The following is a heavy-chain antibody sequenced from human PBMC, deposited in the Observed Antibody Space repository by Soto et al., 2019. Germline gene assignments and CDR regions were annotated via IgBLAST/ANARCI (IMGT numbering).Heavy chain of an antibody. CDR2: IFSSGST. J-gene: IGHJ4*02. V-gene: IGHV4-31*03. Sequence: QVQLQESGPGLVKPSQTLSLSCTVSGVSISSGTFYWTWIRQYPGKGLEWIGYIFSSGSTNYNPSLRSRVTISRDTSKNQFSLILSSVTAADTAVYYCASNNHYDIGGFIDYWGQGTLVTVSS. CDR3: ASNNHYDIGGFIDY. CDR1: GVSISSGTFY. D-gene: IGHD3-22*01.